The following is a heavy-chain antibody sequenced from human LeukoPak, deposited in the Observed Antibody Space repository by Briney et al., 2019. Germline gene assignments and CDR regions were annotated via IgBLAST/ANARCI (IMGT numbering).Heavy chain of an antibody. Sequence: PGGSLRLSCAASGFTFNNYQMNWVRQAPGKGLECISYISSSGRTIYYADSLKGRFTVSRDNAKNSLYLRMNNLRAEDTAVYYCARGEYYFDYWGQGTLGTVSS. CDR3: ARGEYYFDY. CDR1: GFTFNNYQ. CDR2: ISSSGRTI. J-gene: IGHJ4*02. V-gene: IGHV3-48*03.